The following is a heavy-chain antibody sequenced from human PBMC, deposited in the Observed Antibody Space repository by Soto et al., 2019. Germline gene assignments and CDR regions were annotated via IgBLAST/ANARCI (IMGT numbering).Heavy chain of an antibody. CDR3: ARVDSRSSPIDF. D-gene: IGHD6-6*01. CDR2: ISGYEGNT. J-gene: IGHJ4*02. Sequence: GASVKVTCKASGYSFTTCDISWVRQAPGQGLEWMGWISGYEGNTNYTQRLQGRVTMTTDTSTTTAYMELRSLKPDDTAVYYCARVDSRSSPIDFWGQGTLVTGSS. V-gene: IGHV1-18*01. CDR1: GYSFTTCD.